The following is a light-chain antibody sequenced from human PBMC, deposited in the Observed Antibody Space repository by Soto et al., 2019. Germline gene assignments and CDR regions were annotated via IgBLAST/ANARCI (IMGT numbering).Light chain of an antibody. Sequence: EIVLTQSPATLSLSPREGATLSCRASQSVSNYLAWYQQKPGQAPRLLIYDASNRATGIPDRFSGSGSGTDFTLTISRLEPEDFAVYYCQQYGSSGTFGQGTKVDIK. J-gene: IGKJ1*01. CDR2: DAS. CDR3: QQYGSSGT. V-gene: IGKV3-20*01. CDR1: QSVSNY.